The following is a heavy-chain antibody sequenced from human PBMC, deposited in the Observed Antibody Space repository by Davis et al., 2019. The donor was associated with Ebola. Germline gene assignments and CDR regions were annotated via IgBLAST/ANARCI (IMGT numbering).Heavy chain of an antibody. V-gene: IGHV4-30-4*01. CDR2: IYYSGNT. Sequence: MPSETLSLTCTVSGGSISSGDYYWSWIRQPPGKGLEWIRYIYYSGNTYYKSSLKSRVTISVDTSKNQFSLKLSSVTAADTAVYYCARVSAAAIITRYWHFDLWGRGTLVTVSS. CDR3: ARVSAAAIITRYWHFDL. CDR1: GGSISSGDYY. J-gene: IGHJ2*01. D-gene: IGHD2-2*02.